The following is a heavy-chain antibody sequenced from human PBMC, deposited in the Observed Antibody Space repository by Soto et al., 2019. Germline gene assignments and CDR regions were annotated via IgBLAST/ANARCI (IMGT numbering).Heavy chain of an antibody. J-gene: IGHJ1*01. CDR3: AKGLYYDSSGYFQH. D-gene: IGHD3-22*01. CDR2: ISGGGGST. Sequence: GGSLRLSCAASGFSFSSYAMSWVRQAPGKGLEWVSAISGGGGSTYYADSVKGRFTISRDNSKNTLSLQMDSLRAEDTAVYYCAKGLYYDSSGYFQHWGQGTLVTDSS. CDR1: GFSFSSYA. V-gene: IGHV3-23*01.